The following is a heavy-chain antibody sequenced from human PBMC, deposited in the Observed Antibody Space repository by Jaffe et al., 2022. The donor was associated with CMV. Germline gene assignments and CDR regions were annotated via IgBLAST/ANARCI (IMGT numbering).Heavy chain of an antibody. CDR1: EFTFSDYY. J-gene: IGHJ4*02. CDR2: ISPSGDSI. V-gene: IGHV3-11*01. D-gene: IGHD1-20*01. CDR3: ARGDVGKWKSPFGY. Sequence: QVQLVESGGGLVKPGGSLRLSCAASEFTFSDYYMNWIRQAPGKGLEWVSYISPSGDSIYYADSVKGRFTVSRDNAKNSLYLQMNSLRTDDTAVYYCARGDVGKWKSPFGYWGQGTLVTVSS.